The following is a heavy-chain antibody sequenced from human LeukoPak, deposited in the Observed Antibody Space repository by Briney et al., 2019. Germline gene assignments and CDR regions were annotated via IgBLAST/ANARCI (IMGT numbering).Heavy chain of an antibody. D-gene: IGHD5-12*01. Sequence: GGSLRLSCAASELTFSSYAMTWVRQAPGKGLEWVSVMSGNGGSTYYADSVKGRFTISRDNSKNTLYLQMNSLRAEDTAVYYCAKDTGVATIIYWYFDPWGRGTLVTVSS. CDR2: MSGNGGST. J-gene: IGHJ2*01. CDR3: AKDTGVATIIYWYFDP. CDR1: ELTFSSYA. V-gene: IGHV3-23*01.